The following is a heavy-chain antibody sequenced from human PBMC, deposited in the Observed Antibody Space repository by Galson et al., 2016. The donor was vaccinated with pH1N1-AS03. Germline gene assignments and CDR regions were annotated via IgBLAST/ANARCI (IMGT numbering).Heavy chain of an antibody. CDR3: ARDPRGPCTSSTCPTAYYFGMDV. CDR1: GYIFTGFY. V-gene: IGHV1-2*04. Sequence: SVKVSCKASGYIFTGFYVHWVRQAPGQGLEWMGWINPNNGVTNYAQKVQAWVTMTRDTSSSTAYMELSGLKSDDTAVYYCARDPRGPCTSSTCPTAYYFGMDVWGQGTTVIVSS. J-gene: IGHJ6*02. CDR2: INPNNGVT. D-gene: IGHD2-2*01.